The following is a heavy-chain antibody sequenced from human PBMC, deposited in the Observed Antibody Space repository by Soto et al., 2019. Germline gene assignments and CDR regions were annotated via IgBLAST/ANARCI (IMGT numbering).Heavy chain of an antibody. J-gene: IGHJ6*03. CDR1: GGTFSSYT. Sequence: QVQLVQSGAEVKKPGSSVKVSCKASGGTFSSYTISWVRQAPGQGLEWMGRIIPILGIANYAQKFQGRVTITADKSTSTAYMELSSLGSEDTAVYYCATQGLGYCSGGSCYARRAHHYYYMDVWGKGTTVTVSS. V-gene: IGHV1-69*02. D-gene: IGHD2-15*01. CDR2: IIPILGIA. CDR3: ATQGLGYCSGGSCYARRAHHYYYMDV.